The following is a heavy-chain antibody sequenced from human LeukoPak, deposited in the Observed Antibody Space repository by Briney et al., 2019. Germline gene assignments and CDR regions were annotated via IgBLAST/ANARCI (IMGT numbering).Heavy chain of an antibody. J-gene: IGHJ4*02. D-gene: IGHD1-26*01. CDR1: GGSFSGYY. V-gene: IGHV4-34*01. Sequence: SETLSLTCAVYGGSFSGYYWSWIRQPPGKGLEWIGEINHSGSTNYNPSLKSRVTISVDTSKNQFSLKLSSVTAADTAVYYCAADLPPGEGSQDWGQGTLVTVSS. CDR3: AADLPPGEGSQD. CDR2: INHSGST.